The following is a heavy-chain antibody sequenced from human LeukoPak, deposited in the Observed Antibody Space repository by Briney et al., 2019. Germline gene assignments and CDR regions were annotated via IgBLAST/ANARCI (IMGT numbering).Heavy chain of an antibody. D-gene: IGHD4-17*01. CDR2: INPNSGGT. CDR1: GYTFTGYY. Sequence: ASVKVSCKASGYTFTGYYMHWVRQAPGQGLEWMGWINPNSGGTNYAQKFQGRVTMTRDTSISTAYMELSRLRSDDTAVYYCATIDYGDNKPFDYWGQGTLATVSS. J-gene: IGHJ4*02. V-gene: IGHV1-2*02. CDR3: ATIDYGDNKPFDY.